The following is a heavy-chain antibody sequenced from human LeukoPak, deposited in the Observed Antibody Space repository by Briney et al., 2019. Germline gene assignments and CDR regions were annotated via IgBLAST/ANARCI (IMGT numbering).Heavy chain of an antibody. V-gene: IGHV4-4*02. CDR2: IYYSGST. Sequence: SETLSLTCAVSGGSISTSKWWSWVRQPPGKGLEWIGEIYYSGSTNYNPSLNDRVTISVDTSKNQFSLKLNSVTAADTAVYYCARVGRGSRGASHYYYYYYMDVWGKGTTVTVSS. CDR1: GGSISTSKW. D-gene: IGHD3-10*01. J-gene: IGHJ6*03. CDR3: ARVGRGSRGASHYYYYYYMDV.